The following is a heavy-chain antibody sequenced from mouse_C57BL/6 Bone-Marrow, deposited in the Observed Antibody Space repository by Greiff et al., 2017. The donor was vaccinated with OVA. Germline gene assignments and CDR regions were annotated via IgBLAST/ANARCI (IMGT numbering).Heavy chain of an antibody. CDR2: ISNGGGST. V-gene: IGHV5-12*01. CDR1: GFTFSDYY. J-gene: IGHJ4*01. D-gene: IGHD2-4*01. CDR3: ARLDYDRYDAMDY. Sequence: EVQLVESGGGLVQPGGSLKLSCAASGFTFSDYYMYWVRQTPEKRLEWVAYISNGGGSTYYPDTVKGRFTLSRDNAKNTLYLQMNRLKSESTAMYYCARLDYDRYDAMDYWGQGTSVTVSS.